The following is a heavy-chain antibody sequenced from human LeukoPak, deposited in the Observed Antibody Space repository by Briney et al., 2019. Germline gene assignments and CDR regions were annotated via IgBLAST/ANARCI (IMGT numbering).Heavy chain of an antibody. CDR2: ISAYNGGT. CDR3: GRVRGYNWNYEGYYYGMDV. J-gene: IGHJ6*02. Sequence: GASVKVSCKASGYTFTSYGISWVRQAPGQGLEWMGWISAYNGGTNYPQKFQGRVTMTTDTSTSTAYMELRSLRSDDTAVYYCGRVRGYNWNYEGYYYGMDVWGQGTTVTVSS. CDR1: GYTFTSYG. D-gene: IGHD1-7*01. V-gene: IGHV1-18*01.